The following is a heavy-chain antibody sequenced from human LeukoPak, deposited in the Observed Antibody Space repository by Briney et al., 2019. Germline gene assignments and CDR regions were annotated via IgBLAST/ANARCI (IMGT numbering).Heavy chain of an antibody. CDR2: IYPGDSDT. V-gene: IGHV5-51*01. CDR1: GYSFTTYW. Sequence: GESLKISCKASGYSFTTYWIGWVRQMPGKGLEWMGIIYPGDSDTRYSPSFQGQVTISADKSISTAYLQWSSLKASDTAMYYCARRLSYYTYGMDVWGQGTTVTVSS. CDR3: ARRLSYYTYGMDV. D-gene: IGHD1-26*01. J-gene: IGHJ6*02.